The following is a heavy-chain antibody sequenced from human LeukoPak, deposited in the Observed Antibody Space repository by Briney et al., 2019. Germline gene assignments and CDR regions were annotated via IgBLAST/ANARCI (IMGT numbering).Heavy chain of an antibody. D-gene: IGHD5-24*01. CDR1: GFTFSSYG. Sequence: GGSLRLSCAASGFTFSSYGMHWVRQAPGKGLEWVAVISYDGSNKYYADSVKGRFTISRDNSKNTLYLQMNSLRAEDTAVYYCAKELMEMAAPTYMDVWGKGTTVTVSS. J-gene: IGHJ6*03. CDR2: ISYDGSNK. CDR3: AKELMEMAAPTYMDV. V-gene: IGHV3-30*18.